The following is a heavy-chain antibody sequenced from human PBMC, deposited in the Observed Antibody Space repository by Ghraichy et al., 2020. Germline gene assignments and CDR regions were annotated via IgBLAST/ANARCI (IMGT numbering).Heavy chain of an antibody. CDR2: INHSGST. CDR1: GGSFSGYY. CDR3: ARGRGGTYYMDV. J-gene: IGHJ6*03. D-gene: IGHD3-16*01. Sequence: SETLSLTCAVYGGSFSGYYWSWIRQPPGKGLEWIGEINHSGSTNYNPSLKSRVTISVDTSKNQFSLKLSSVTAADTAVYYCARGRGGTYYMDVWGKGTTVTVSS. V-gene: IGHV4-34*01.